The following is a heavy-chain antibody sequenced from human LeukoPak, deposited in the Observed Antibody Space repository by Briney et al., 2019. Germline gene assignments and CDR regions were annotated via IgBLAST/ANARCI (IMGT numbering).Heavy chain of an antibody. D-gene: IGHD3-22*01. CDR3: ARDYYDSRGEAFDI. J-gene: IGHJ3*02. V-gene: IGHV1-69*05. CDR2: IIPIFGST. Sequence: SVKVSCNASGDIFNSYSVSWVRQAPGQGLEWMGGIIPIFGSTNYAQKFQGRVTITTDQSTRTAYMELNSLSSDDTAVYYCARDYYDSRGEAFDIWGQGTMVTLSS. CDR1: GDIFNSYS.